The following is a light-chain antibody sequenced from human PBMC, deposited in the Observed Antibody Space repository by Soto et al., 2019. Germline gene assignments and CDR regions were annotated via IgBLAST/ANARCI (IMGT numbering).Light chain of an antibody. Sequence: QSVLTQPASVSGSPGQSITISCTGTSSDVGGYKFVSWYQQHLGKAPKLMIYEVSNRPSGVSSRFSGSKSGNTASLTISGLQAEDEADYYCGSYTGSIYVFGPGTKVTVL. CDR1: SSDVGGYKF. V-gene: IGLV2-14*01. CDR2: EVS. J-gene: IGLJ1*01. CDR3: GSYTGSIYV.